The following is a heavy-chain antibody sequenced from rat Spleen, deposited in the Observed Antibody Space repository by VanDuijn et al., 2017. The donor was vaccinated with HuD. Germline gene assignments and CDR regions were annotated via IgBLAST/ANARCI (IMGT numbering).Heavy chain of an antibody. Sequence: EVQLMESGGGLVQPGRSLKLSCAASGFTFSNYGMAWVRQAPTKGLEWVASISNGGGNTYYRDSVKGRFTISRDNAKNTLYLQMDSLRSEDTATYYCAKETGYNSYFDYWGQGVMVTVSS. CDR3: AKETGYNSYFDY. CDR2: ISNGGGNT. V-gene: IGHV5S13*01. J-gene: IGHJ2*01. D-gene: IGHD1-4*01. CDR1: GFTFSNYG.